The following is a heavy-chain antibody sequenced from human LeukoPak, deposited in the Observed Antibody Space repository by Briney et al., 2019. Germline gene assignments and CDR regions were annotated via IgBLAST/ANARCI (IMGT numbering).Heavy chain of an antibody. V-gene: IGHV1-24*01. Sequence: ASVKVSCKPSGYTLRQLSIHWVRQAPGKGLEWMGGFDPEDGETIYSQKSQGRVTMTEDTSTDTAYMDLRSLRLDDTAVYYCAASSSQILDKIYYFDLWGRGTLVSVSS. CDR2: FDPEDGET. CDR3: AASSSQILDKIYYFDL. CDR1: GYTLRQLS. D-gene: IGHD3-10*01. J-gene: IGHJ2*01.